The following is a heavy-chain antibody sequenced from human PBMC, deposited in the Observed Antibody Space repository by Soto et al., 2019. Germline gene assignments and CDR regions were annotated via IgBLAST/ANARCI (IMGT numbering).Heavy chain of an antibody. V-gene: IGHV4-59*01. CDR1: GGSISSYY. J-gene: IGHJ3*02. Sequence: TLSLTCTVSGGSISSYYWSWIRQPPGKGLEWIGYIYYSGSTNYNPSLKSRVTISVDTSKNQFSLKLSSVTAADTAVYYCARGRGNYYDSSGYYSLDAFDIWGQGTMVTVSS. D-gene: IGHD3-22*01. CDR2: IYYSGST. CDR3: ARGRGNYYDSSGYYSLDAFDI.